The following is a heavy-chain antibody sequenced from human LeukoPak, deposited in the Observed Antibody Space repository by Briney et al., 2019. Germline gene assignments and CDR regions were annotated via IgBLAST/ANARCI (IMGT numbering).Heavy chain of an antibody. CDR2: ISGSGDNT. CDR3: AKDIVGPTMYFDD. V-gene: IGHV3-23*01. Sequence: GGSLRRSCAASGFTFRRYAMSWVRQAPGKGLEWVSHISGSGDNTYYADSVKGRFTISRDNSKNTLYLQMKSLRAEDTAVYYCAKDIVGPTMYFDDWGQGTLVTVSS. J-gene: IGHJ4*02. CDR1: GFTFRRYA. D-gene: IGHD1-26*01.